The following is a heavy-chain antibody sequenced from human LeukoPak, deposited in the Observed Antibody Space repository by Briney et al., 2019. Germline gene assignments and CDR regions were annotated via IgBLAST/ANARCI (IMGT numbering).Heavy chain of an antibody. CDR3: ASPSPHCSSTGCPNGGFFDY. CDR2: IYYSGST. CDR1: GGSISSSSYY. Sequence: SETLSLTCTVSGGSISSSSYYWGWIRQPPGKGLEWIGSIYYSGSTYYNPSLKSRVTISVDTSKNQFSLKLSSVTAADTAVYYCASPSPHCSSTGCPNGGFFDYWGQGTLVTVSS. J-gene: IGHJ4*02. V-gene: IGHV4-39*01. D-gene: IGHD2-2*01.